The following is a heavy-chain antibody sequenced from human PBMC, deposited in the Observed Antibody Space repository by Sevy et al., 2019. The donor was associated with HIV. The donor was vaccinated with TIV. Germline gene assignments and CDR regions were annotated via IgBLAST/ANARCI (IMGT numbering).Heavy chain of an antibody. CDR2: IKTTADGGPT. Sequence: GGSLRLSCAASGFAFSNAWMSWVRQAPGKGLEWVGCIKTTADGGPTDYAAPVNERFIISRDDSKNTLYLQMNSLKTEDTAVYYCTTNDVFDIWGEGTMVTVS. CDR3: TTNDVFDI. V-gene: IGHV3-15*01. J-gene: IGHJ3*02. CDR1: GFAFSNAW.